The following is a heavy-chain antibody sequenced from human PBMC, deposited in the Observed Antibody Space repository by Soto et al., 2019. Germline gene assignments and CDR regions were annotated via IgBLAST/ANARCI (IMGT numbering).Heavy chain of an antibody. Sequence: GGSLRLSCAASGFTFSSYSMNWVRQAPGKGLEWVSSISSSSSYIYYADSVKGRFTISRDNAKNSLYLQMNSLRAEDTAVYYCARDSTMLLLVSYSSYYDMDAWGQGTTVTVSS. D-gene: IGHD2-15*01. J-gene: IGHJ6*02. CDR1: GFTFSSYS. CDR2: ISSSSSYI. CDR3: ARDSTMLLLVSYSSYYDMDA. V-gene: IGHV3-21*01.